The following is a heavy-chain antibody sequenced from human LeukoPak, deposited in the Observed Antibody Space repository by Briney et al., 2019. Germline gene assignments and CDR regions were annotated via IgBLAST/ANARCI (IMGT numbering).Heavy chain of an antibody. CDR1: GGSINSYY. Sequence: KASETLSLTCTVSGGSINSYYWSWIRQPAGKGLEWIGRMYSSGSTDYNPSLKSRVSMSVDTSKNQFSLKLTSVTAADTAVYYCARGGKATVVTMWGQGILATVSS. D-gene: IGHD4-23*01. V-gene: IGHV4-4*07. CDR2: MYSSGST. J-gene: IGHJ4*02. CDR3: ARGGKATVVTM.